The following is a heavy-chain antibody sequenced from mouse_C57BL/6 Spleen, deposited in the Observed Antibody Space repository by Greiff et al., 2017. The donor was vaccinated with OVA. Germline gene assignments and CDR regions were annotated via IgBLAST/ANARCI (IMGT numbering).Heavy chain of an antibody. CDR3: ARPGGSIYYYAMDY. V-gene: IGHV1-18*01. CDR1: GYTFTDYN. J-gene: IGHJ4*01. CDR2: INPNNGGT. Sequence: EVQLVESGPELVKPGASVKIPCKASGYTFTDYNMDWVKQSHGKSLEWIGDINPNNGGTIYNQKFKGKATLTVDKSSSTAYMELRSLTSEDTAVYYCARPGGSIYYYAMDYWGQGTSVTVSS. D-gene: IGHD1-1*01.